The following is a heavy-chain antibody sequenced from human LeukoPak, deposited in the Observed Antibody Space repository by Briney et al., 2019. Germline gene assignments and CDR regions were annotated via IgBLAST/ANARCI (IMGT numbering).Heavy chain of an antibody. V-gene: IGHV3-23*01. CDR1: GFTFNIYA. J-gene: IGHJ2*01. CDR2: ISGSDGST. D-gene: IGHD7-27*01. Sequence: GGALRLSCVASGFTFNIYAMSWVRQAPGKGLEWVSAISGSDGSTYYADSVKGRFTISRDNSKNTLYVETNSLRVEDTAVYYCAKVANWGSLWYFDLWGRGTLVTVAS. CDR3: AKVANWGSLWYFDL.